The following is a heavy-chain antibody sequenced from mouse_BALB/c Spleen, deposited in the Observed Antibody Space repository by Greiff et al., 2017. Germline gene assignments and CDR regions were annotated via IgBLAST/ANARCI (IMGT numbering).Heavy chain of an antibody. CDR2: ISSGGSYT. CDR3: TNYYGDYFDY. V-gene: IGHV5-6-4*01. J-gene: IGHJ2*01. Sequence: EVKVVESGGGLVKPGGSLKLSCAASGFTFSSYTMSWVRQTPEKRLEWVATISSGGSYTYYPDSVKGRFTISRDNAKNTLYLQMSSLKSEDTAMYYCTNYYGDYFDYWGQGTTLTVSS. CDR1: GFTFSSYT. D-gene: IGHD1-1*01.